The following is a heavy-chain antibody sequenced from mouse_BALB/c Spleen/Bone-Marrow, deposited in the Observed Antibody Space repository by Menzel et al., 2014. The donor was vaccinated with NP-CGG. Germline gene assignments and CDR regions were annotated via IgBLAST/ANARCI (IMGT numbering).Heavy chain of an antibody. CDR2: LWAGGST. J-gene: IGHJ4*01. Sequence: VKLVESGPGLVAPSQSLSITCTVSGFSLTDYGVHWVRQPPGKGLEWLGVLWAGGSTNYNSTLVSRLSISKDNSKSQVFLKMNSLQTDDTAMYYCAREGRGYYGSSSDAMDYWGQGTSVTVSS. D-gene: IGHD1-1*01. V-gene: IGHV2-9*02. CDR3: AREGRGYYGSSSDAMDY. CDR1: GFSLTDYG.